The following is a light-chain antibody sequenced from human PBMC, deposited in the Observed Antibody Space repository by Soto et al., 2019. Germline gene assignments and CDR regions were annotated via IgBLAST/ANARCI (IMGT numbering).Light chain of an antibody. Sequence: EIVLTQSPGTLSLSPGERATLSCRASQSVSSTNLAWYQQKPGQAPRLLIYGASSRATGIPDRFSGSGSGTDFSLTISRLEPEDVAVYYCQQYGSSPRKFGQGTKVEIK. V-gene: IGKV3-20*01. CDR3: QQYGSSPRK. CDR1: QSVSSTN. J-gene: IGKJ1*01. CDR2: GAS.